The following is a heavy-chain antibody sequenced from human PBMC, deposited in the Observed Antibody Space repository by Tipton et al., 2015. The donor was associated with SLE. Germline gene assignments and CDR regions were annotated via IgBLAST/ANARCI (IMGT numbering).Heavy chain of an antibody. CDR3: ARGAEGWLTGWFDP. V-gene: IGHV3-7*03. Sequence: PRLSCAASGFTFSSDWMSWVRQAPGKGLEWVANIKQDGSEKYYVDSVKGRFNISRDNAKNSLYLQINSLGVDDTAVYYCARGAEGWLTGWFDPWGQGSLVTVSS. CDR1: GFTFSSDW. J-gene: IGHJ5*02. CDR2: IKQDGSEK. D-gene: IGHD5-12*01.